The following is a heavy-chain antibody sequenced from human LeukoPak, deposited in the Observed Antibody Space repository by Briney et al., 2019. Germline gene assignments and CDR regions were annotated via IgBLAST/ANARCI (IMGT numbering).Heavy chain of an antibody. CDR3: ARAYSSSWYYFDY. Sequence: SETLSLTCTVSGGSISSSSYYWGWIRQPPGKGLEWIGSIYYSGSTYYNPSLKSRVTISVDTSKNQFSLKLSSVTAAGTAVYYCARAYSSSWYYFDYWGQGTLVTVSS. CDR1: GGSISSSSYY. V-gene: IGHV4-39*01. CDR2: IYYSGST. D-gene: IGHD6-13*01. J-gene: IGHJ4*02.